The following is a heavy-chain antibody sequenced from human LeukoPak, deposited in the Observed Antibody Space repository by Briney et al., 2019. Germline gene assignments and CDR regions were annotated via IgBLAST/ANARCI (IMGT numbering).Heavy chain of an antibody. J-gene: IGHJ3*02. V-gene: IGHV3-53*01. Sequence: AASAFTVSSSSMSWVRQAPGKGLEWVSIIYSNGNTHYADSVRGRFTISRDNSMNTLYLQMNNLRAEDTAVYYCARTNNYAFDIWGLGTMVTVSS. D-gene: IGHD5-24*01. CDR1: AFTVSSSS. CDR3: ARTNNYAFDI. CDR2: IYSNGNT.